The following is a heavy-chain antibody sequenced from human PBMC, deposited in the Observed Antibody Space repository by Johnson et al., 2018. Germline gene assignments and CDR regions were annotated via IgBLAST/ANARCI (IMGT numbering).Heavy chain of an antibody. CDR3: ARGPYYYGSGTHLASAEYFQH. CDR2: ISGSGGST. CDR1: GFTFSSYA. Sequence: VQLVESGGGLVQPGGSLRLSCAASGFTFSSYAMSWGRQAPGKGLEWVSAISGSGGSTYYADAVKGRFTIHRDNAKNSLYLQMTSLRDEDTAVDYWARGPYYYGSGTHLASAEYFQHWGQGTLVTVSS. D-gene: IGHD3-10*01. J-gene: IGHJ1*01. V-gene: IGHV3-23*04.